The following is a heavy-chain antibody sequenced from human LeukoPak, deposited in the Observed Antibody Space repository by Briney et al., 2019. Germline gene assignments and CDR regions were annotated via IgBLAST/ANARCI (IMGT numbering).Heavy chain of an antibody. CDR2: IIPIFGTA. CDR1: GGTFSSYA. V-gene: IGHV1-69*13. D-gene: IGHD3-22*01. Sequence: ASVKVSCKASGGTFSSYAISWVRQAPGQGLEWMGGIIPIFGTANYAQKFQGRVTITADESTSTAYMELSSLRSEDTAVYYCARDWYYYDSSGYFDGGRFDPWGQGTLVTVSS. J-gene: IGHJ5*02. CDR3: ARDWYYYDSSGYFDGGRFDP.